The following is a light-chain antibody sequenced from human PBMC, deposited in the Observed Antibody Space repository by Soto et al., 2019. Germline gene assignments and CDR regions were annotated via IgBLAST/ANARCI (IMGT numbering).Light chain of an antibody. Sequence: QSVLTQPPSVSGAPGQRVTISCTGGSSNIGAGYDVHWYQQLPGTAPKLLIYGNSNRPSGVPDRFSGSKSGTSASLAITGLQAEDEADYYRQSYDSSLSGYVFGTGTKVTVL. CDR1: SSNIGAGYD. CDR3: QSYDSSLSGYV. V-gene: IGLV1-40*01. CDR2: GNS. J-gene: IGLJ1*01.